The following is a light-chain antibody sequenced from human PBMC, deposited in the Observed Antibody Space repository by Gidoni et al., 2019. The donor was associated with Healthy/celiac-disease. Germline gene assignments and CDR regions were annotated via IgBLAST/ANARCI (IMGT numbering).Light chain of an antibody. V-gene: IGKV3-20*01. CDR2: GAS. CDR1: QSVSSRY. Sequence: EIVLTQSPGTLSLSPGERATLSCRPSQSVSSRYLAWYQQKPGQAPRLLIYGASSRATGIPDRFSGSGSGTDFTLTISRLEPEDFAVYYCQQYGSSPLTFXGXTKVEIK. J-gene: IGKJ4*01. CDR3: QQYGSSPLT.